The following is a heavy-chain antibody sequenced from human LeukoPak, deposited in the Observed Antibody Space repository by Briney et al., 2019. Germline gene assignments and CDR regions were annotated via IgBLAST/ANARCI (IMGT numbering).Heavy chain of an antibody. CDR1: GFTFSSYE. J-gene: IGHJ6*02. D-gene: IGHD6-19*01. CDR2: ISSSGSTI. V-gene: IGHV3-48*03. Sequence: GGSLRLSCAASGFTFSSYEMNWVHQAPGKGLEWVSYISSSGSTIYYADSVKGRFTISRDNAKNSLYLQMNSPRAEDTAVYYCARGSVAGNYYYYGMDVWGQGTTVTVSS. CDR3: ARGSVAGNYYYYGMDV.